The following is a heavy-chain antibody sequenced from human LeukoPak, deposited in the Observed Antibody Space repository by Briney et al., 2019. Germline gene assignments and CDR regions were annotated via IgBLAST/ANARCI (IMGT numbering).Heavy chain of an antibody. V-gene: IGHV1-18*01. J-gene: IGHJ4*02. CDR1: GYTFLTYR. Sequence: ASVKVSCKASGYTFLTYRISWVRQGPGEGLERMGCISSYNGNTNYAQNLQGGVTMTTDTSTSTAYMELRSLTSDDTAVYYCARDPRILSNSLPVGNDYWGQGTLVTVSS. D-gene: IGHD2/OR15-2a*01. CDR2: ISSYNGNT. CDR3: ARDPRILSNSLPVGNDY.